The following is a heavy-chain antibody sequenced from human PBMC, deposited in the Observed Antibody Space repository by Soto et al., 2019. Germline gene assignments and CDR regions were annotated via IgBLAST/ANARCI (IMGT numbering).Heavy chain of an antibody. D-gene: IGHD1-26*01. V-gene: IGHV4-4*07. J-gene: IGHJ4*02. CDR3: ARGRQAVGLEF. CDR1: ADSISSDY. CDR2: VYIGGET. Sequence: SETLSLTCTSADSISSDYWSWIRQPAGKALEWLGRVYIGGETNYNPSLKSRLTMSLDTSKRQFSLKLKSVTAADTAVYHCARGRQAVGLEFWGLGTLVTVSS.